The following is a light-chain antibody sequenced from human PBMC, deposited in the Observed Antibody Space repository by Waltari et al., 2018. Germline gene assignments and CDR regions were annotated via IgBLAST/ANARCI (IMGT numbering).Light chain of an antibody. V-gene: IGKV1-12*01. CDR2: AAS. CDR1: QDISSW. J-gene: IGKJ2*01. CDR3: QQANSLPYT. Sequence: DIHMTQSPSSVSASVGDRVPITCRASQDISSWLAWYQQKPGKAPNLLIYAASRLQSGVTSRFSGSGSGTDFTLTISSLQPEDFATYLCQQANSLPYTFGQGTKLEIK.